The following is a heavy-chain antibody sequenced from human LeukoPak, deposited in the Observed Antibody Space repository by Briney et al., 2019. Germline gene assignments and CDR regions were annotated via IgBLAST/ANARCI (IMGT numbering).Heavy chain of an antibody. CDR1: GFTFSGYG. D-gene: IGHD4-17*01. V-gene: IGHV3-30*19. J-gene: IGHJ4*02. CDR2: ISYDGSNK. CDR3: ARDTMTTVIAYYFDY. Sequence: WGSLRLSCAASGFTFSGYGMHWVRQAPGKGLGWVAVISYDGSNKYYADSVKGRFTISRDNSKNTLYLQMNSLRAEDTAVYYCARDTMTTVIAYYFDYWGQGTLVTVSS.